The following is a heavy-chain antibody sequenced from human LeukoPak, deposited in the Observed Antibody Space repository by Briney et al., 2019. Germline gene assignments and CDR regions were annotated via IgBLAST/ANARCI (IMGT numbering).Heavy chain of an antibody. Sequence: ASVKVSCKASGYSFTSYGISWVRQAPGQGLEWRGWISTHNGNTNYAQKLQGRVTMTIDTSTSTAYMDLTSLRSDDTAVYYCARGEYGGGWYARGFFDYWGQGTLVTVSS. CDR1: GYSFTSYG. CDR2: ISTHNGNT. V-gene: IGHV1-18*01. CDR3: ARGEYGGGWYARGFFDY. D-gene: IGHD6-19*01. J-gene: IGHJ4*02.